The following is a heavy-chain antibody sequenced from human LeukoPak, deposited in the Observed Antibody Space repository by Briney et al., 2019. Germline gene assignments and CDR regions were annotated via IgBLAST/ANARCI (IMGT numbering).Heavy chain of an antibody. Sequence: GWSLRLSCVASGFTFKDYWMSWVRQAPGKGLEWVADIKQDGSDKSYVDSVKGRLTISRDNAKNSLYLQMNSLRAEDTAVYYCHQPITLPDWGQGILVTVSS. V-gene: IGHV3-7*01. J-gene: IGHJ4*02. CDR2: IKQDGSDK. CDR1: GFTFKDYW. D-gene: IGHD1-14*01. CDR3: HQPITLPD.